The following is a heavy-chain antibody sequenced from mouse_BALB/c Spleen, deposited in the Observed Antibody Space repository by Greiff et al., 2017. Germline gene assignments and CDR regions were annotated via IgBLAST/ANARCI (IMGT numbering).Heavy chain of an antibody. V-gene: IGHV5-12-1*01. CDR2: ISSGGGST. D-gene: IGHD2-3*01. J-gene: IGHJ2*01. CDR1: GFAFSSYD. CDR3: ASDGYYPFDY. Sequence: EVKLVESGGGLVKPGGSLKLSCAASGFAFSSYDMSWVRQTPEKRLEWVAYISSGGGSTYYPDTVKGRFTISRDNAKNTLYLQMSSLKSEDTAMYYCASDGYYPFDYWGQGTTLTVSS.